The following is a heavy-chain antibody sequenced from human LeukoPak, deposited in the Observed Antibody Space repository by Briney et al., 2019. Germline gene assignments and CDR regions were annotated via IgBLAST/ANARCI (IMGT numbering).Heavy chain of an antibody. Sequence: ASVKVSCKASGYTFTSYGISWVRQAPGQGLEWMGWISAYNGNTNYAQKLQGRVTMTTDTSTITAYMELRSLRSDDTAVYYCARAATVVTRRGGNWFDPWGQGTLVTVSS. J-gene: IGHJ5*02. CDR3: ARAATVVTRRGGNWFDP. CDR1: GYTFTSYG. CDR2: ISAYNGNT. V-gene: IGHV1-18*01. D-gene: IGHD4-23*01.